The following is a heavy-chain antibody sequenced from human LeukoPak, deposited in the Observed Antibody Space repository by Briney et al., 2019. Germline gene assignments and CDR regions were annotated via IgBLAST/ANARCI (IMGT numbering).Heavy chain of an antibody. CDR2: IWYDGSNK. J-gene: IGHJ3*02. D-gene: IGHD6-13*01. Sequence: PGGSLRLSCAASGFTFSSYGMHWVRQAPGKGLERVAVIWYDGSNKYYADSVKGRFTISRDNSKNTLYLQMNSLRAEDTAVYYCATGYSSTPYAFDIWGQGTMVTVSS. V-gene: IGHV3-33*01. CDR3: ATGYSSTPYAFDI. CDR1: GFTFSSYG.